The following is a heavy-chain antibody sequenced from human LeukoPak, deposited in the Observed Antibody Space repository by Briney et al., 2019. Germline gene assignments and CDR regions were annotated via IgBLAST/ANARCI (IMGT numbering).Heavy chain of an antibody. D-gene: IGHD2/OR15-2a*01. CDR2: ISGSGGST. J-gene: IGHJ4*02. CDR1: GFTFSSYA. Sequence: AGGSLRLSCAAFGFTFSSYAMSWVRQAPGKGLEWVSAISGSGGSTYYADSVKGRFTISRDNSKNTLYLQMNSLRAEDTAVYYCAREGPRGNSQFDYWGQGTLVTVSS. V-gene: IGHV3-23*01. CDR3: AREGPRGNSQFDY.